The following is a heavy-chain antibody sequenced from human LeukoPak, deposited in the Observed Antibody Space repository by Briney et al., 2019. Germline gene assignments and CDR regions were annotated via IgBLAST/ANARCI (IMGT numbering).Heavy chain of an antibody. CDR2: IYYSGST. Sequence: SQTLSLTCTVSGGSISSGGYYWSWIRQHRGKGLEWIEYIYYSGSTYYNPSLKSRVTISVDTSKNQFSLKLSSVTAADTAVYYCARDSEGAAAFDIWGQGTMVTVSS. J-gene: IGHJ3*02. CDR3: ARDSEGAAAFDI. V-gene: IGHV4-31*03. CDR1: GGSISSGGYY. D-gene: IGHD1-26*01.